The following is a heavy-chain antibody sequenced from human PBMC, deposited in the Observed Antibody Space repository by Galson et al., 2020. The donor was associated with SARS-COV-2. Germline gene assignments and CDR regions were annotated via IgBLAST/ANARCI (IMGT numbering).Heavy chain of an antibody. CDR3: VRWFHYGVDV. CDR1: GDSISSGPYS. J-gene: IGHJ6*02. CDR2: IYASGGT. D-gene: IGHD3-10*01. Sequence: SETLSLTCAVSGDSISSGPYSWNWIRQSPGKRLEWIGYIYASGGTYYNPSLKRRLSMSIDKSKNQFSLRLHSLTAADAAIYFCVRWFHYGVDVWGQGTTVIVSS. V-gene: IGHV4-30-4*07.